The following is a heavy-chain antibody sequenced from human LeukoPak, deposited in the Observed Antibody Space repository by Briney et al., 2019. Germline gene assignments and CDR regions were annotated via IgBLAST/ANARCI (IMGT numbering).Heavy chain of an antibody. D-gene: IGHD5-18*01. Sequence: SETLSLTCTVSGGSICSYYWSWIRQPPGKGLEWIGYIYYSGSTNYNPSLKSRVTISVDTSKNQFSLKLSSVTAADTAVYYCARAYTIQLWLPEPYFDYWGQGTLVTVSS. CDR3: ARAYTIQLWLPEPYFDY. J-gene: IGHJ4*02. V-gene: IGHV4-59*01. CDR1: GGSICSYY. CDR2: IYYSGST.